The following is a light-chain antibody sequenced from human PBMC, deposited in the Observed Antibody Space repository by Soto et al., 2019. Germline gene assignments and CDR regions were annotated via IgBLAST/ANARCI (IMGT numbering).Light chain of an antibody. CDR2: GAS. CDR1: QSVSANY. Sequence: EIVLTPSPGTLSLSPGERATLSCRASQSVSANYLAWYQQKPGQAPRLLIYGASRRATGIPDRFSGSGSGTDFTLTISRLEPEDFAVYYCQQYGSSPLTFGGGTKEEIK. CDR3: QQYGSSPLT. V-gene: IGKV3-20*01. J-gene: IGKJ4*01.